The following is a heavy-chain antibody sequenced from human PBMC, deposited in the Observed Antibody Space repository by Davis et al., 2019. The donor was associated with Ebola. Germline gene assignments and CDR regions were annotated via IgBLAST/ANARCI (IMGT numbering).Heavy chain of an antibody. D-gene: IGHD3-10*01. CDR1: GFTFSSYA. CDR3: ARDLGSGSYYSDNWFDP. J-gene: IGHJ5*02. Sequence: GESLKISCAASGFTFSSYAMSWVRQAPGKGLEWVSAISGSGGSTYYADSVKGRFTISRDNAKNSLYLQMNSLRAEDTAVYYCARDLGSGSYYSDNWFDPWGQGTLVTVSS. V-gene: IGHV3-23*01. CDR2: ISGSGGST.